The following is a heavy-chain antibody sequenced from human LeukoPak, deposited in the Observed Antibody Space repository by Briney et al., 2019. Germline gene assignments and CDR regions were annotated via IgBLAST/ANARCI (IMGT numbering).Heavy chain of an antibody. CDR3: SIWRWQRSEFDC. V-gene: IGHV3-7*01. CDR1: GFTFSTYS. D-gene: IGHD5-24*01. J-gene: IGHJ4*02. Sequence: GGSLRLSCAASGFTFSTYSMSWVRQAPGKGLEWVATTHQYGGDNRYADSVKGRFTISRDNAKNSVYLQMNSLRVDDAPVDYWSIWRWQRSEFDCWGQGTLVTVSS. CDR2: THQYGGDN.